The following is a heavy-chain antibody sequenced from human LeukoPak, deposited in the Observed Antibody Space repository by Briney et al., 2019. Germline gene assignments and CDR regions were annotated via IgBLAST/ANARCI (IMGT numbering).Heavy chain of an antibody. CDR3: AKGRDLGSSWYGALDY. Sequence: GGSLRLSCAASGFTFRTYGMHWVRQAPGKGLEWVAVISYDGSNKYYADSVKGRFTISRDNSENTLYMQMNSLRAEDTAVYYCAKGRDLGSSWYGALDYWGQGTLVTVSS. D-gene: IGHD6-13*01. CDR1: GFTFRTYG. CDR2: ISYDGSNK. J-gene: IGHJ4*02. V-gene: IGHV3-30*18.